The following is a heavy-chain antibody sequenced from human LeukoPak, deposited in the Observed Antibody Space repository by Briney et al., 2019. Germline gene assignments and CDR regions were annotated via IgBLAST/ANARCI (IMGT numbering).Heavy chain of an antibody. D-gene: IGHD3-9*01. CDR2: ISSSSSYI. CDR3: ARDFGDILTGYQKFDY. CDR1: GFTFSSYS. J-gene: IGHJ4*02. V-gene: IGHV3-21*01. Sequence: PGGSLRLSCAVSGFTFSSYSMNWVRQAPGKGLEWVSSISSSSSYIYYADSVKGRFTISRDNAKNSLYLQMNSLRAEDTAVYYCARDFGDILTGYQKFDYWGQGTLVTVSS.